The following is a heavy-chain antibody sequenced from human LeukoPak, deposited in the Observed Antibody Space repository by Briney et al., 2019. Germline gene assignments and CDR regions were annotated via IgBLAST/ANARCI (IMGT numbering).Heavy chain of an antibody. V-gene: IGHV3-23*01. CDR2: ISGSGDKT. Sequence: HPGGSLRLSCAASGFTFSSYAMSWVRQAPGKGLEWVSAISGSGDKTYYIDSVKGRFTISKDKSKNTLDLQMNSLRAEDTAVYYCAKDKSPQYYYYGMDVWGQGTTVTVSS. CDR3: AKDKSPQYYYYGMDV. J-gene: IGHJ6*02. CDR1: GFTFSSYA.